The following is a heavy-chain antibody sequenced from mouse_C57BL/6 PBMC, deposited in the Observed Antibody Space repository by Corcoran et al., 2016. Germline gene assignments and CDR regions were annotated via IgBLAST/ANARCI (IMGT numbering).Heavy chain of an antibody. CDR1: GYTFTDYN. J-gene: IGHJ2*01. Sequence: EVQLPQSGPELVKPGSSVKIPCKASGYTFTDYNMDWVKQSHGKSLEWIGDINPNNGGNIYNQKFKGKATFTVDKSSSTAYMELRSLTSEDTAVYYCARSGVLRYFDYWGQGTTLTVSS. V-gene: IGHV1-18*01. CDR3: ARSGVLRYFDY. CDR2: INPNNGGN. D-gene: IGHD1-1*01.